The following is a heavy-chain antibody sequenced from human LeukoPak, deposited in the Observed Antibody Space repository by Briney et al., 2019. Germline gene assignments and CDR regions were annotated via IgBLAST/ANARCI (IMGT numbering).Heavy chain of an antibody. Sequence: ASVKVSCKASGYTYINYGISWVRQAPGQGLEWMGWISAYNGNTNYAQKLQGRVTMTTDTSTSTAYMELRGLRSDDTAVYYCARGTSSRSPNDYWGQGTLVTVSS. CDR2: ISAYNGNT. D-gene: IGHD6-13*01. J-gene: IGHJ4*02. CDR3: ARGTSSRSPNDY. V-gene: IGHV1-18*01. CDR1: GYTYINYG.